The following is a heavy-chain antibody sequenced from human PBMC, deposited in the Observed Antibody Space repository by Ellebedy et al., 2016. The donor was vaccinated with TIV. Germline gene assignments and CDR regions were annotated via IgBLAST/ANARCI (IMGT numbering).Heavy chain of an antibody. V-gene: IGHV3-23*01. Sequence: GGSLRLXXAASGFTFSNYDMAWVRQGPVKGLEWVSSISDSGGTTYYADSVKGRFTISRDNSRDTLYLQMNSLRAEDTAVYYCAKGSSITSYGAFDVWGQGTMVTVSS. CDR2: ISDSGGTT. CDR1: GFTFSNYD. CDR3: AKGSSITSYGAFDV. D-gene: IGHD2-2*01. J-gene: IGHJ3*01.